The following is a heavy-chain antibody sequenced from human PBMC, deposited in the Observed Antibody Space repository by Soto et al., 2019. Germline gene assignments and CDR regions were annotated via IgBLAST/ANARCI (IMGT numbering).Heavy chain of an antibody. V-gene: IGHV5-51*01. CDR3: ARRGIAAAGTTYGMDV. CDR2: IYPGDSDT. CDR1: GYSFTSYW. D-gene: IGHD6-13*01. Sequence: GASLKISCKCSGYSFTSYWIGWVRQMPGKGLEWMGIIYPGDSDTRYSPSFQGQVTISADKSISTAYLQWSSLKASDTAMYYCARRGIAAAGTTYGMDVWGQGTTVTVSS. J-gene: IGHJ6*02.